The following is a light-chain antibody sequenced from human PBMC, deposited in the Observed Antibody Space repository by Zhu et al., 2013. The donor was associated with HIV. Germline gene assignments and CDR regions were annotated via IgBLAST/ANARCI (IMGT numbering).Light chain of an antibody. CDR1: ALPNQY. CDR3: QSTDTSGISRV. CDR2: KDI. Sequence: SYELTQPPSVSVSPGQTARITCSGDALPNQYSYWYQQKSGQAPVVVIYKDIERPSGIPERFSGSSSGTTVTLTISEVQAEDEADYYCQSTDTSGISRVFGGGTKLTVL. V-gene: IGLV3-25*03. J-gene: IGLJ3*02.